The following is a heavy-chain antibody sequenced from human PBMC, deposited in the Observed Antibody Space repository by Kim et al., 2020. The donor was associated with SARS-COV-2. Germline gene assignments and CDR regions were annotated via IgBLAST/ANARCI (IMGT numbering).Heavy chain of an antibody. CDR2: IVVGSGNT. D-gene: IGHD6-13*01. Sequence: SVKVSCKASGFTFTSSAVQWVRQARGQRLEWIGWIVVGSGNTNYAQKFQERVTITRDMSTSTAYMELSSLRSEDTAVYYCAAGSPPGIAAAGPFYGMDVWGQGTTVTVSS. CDR1: GFTFTSSA. CDR3: AAGSPPGIAAAGPFYGMDV. V-gene: IGHV1-58*01. J-gene: IGHJ6*02.